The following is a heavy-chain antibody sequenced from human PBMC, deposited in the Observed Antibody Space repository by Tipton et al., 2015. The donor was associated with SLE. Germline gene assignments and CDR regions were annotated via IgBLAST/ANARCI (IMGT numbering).Heavy chain of an antibody. CDR3: ARTHDFLAYGMDV. D-gene: IGHD3-3*01. Sequence: GSLRLSCAASGFTFSSYSMNWVRQAPRKGLEWVSYISSSSSTIYYADSVKGRFTISRDNAKNSLYLQMNSLRAEDTAVYYCARTHDFLAYGMDVWGQGTTVTVSS. V-gene: IGHV3-48*01. J-gene: IGHJ6*02. CDR2: ISSSSSTI. CDR1: GFTFSSYS.